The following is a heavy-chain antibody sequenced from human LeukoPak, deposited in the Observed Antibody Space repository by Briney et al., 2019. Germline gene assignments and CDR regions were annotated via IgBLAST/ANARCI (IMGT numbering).Heavy chain of an antibody. CDR1: GFTFTSSA. Sequence: GTSVKVSCKASGFTFTSSAMQWVRQARGQRLEWIGWIVVGSGNTNYAQKFQERVTITRDMSTSTAYMELSSLRSEDTAVYYCAAGYYDSSGLRYYYMDVWGEGTTVTVSS. V-gene: IGHV1-58*02. J-gene: IGHJ6*03. CDR2: IVVGSGNT. D-gene: IGHD3-22*01. CDR3: AAGYYDSSGLRYYYMDV.